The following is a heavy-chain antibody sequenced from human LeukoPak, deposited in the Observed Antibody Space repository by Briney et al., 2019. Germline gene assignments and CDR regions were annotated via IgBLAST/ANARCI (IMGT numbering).Heavy chain of an antibody. D-gene: IGHD2-15*01. J-gene: IGHJ5*02. V-gene: IGHV4-39*07. CDR2: IYTSGST. CDR1: GGSISSSSYY. CDR3: ARDCGGSCYSNWFDP. Sequence: SETLSLTCTVSGGSISSSSYYWGWIRQPPGKGLEWIGRIYTSGSTNYNPSLKSRVTMSVATSKNQFSLKLSSVTAADTAVYYCARDCGGSCYSNWFDPWGQGTLVTVSS.